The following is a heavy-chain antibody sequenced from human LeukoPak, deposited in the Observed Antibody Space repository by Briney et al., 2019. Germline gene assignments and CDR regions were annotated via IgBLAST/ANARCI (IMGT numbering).Heavy chain of an antibody. CDR1: GGSISSSSYY. D-gene: IGHD2-2*02. CDR3: AGYCSSASCYTEWDY. CDR2: IYYSGST. J-gene: IGHJ4*02. V-gene: IGHV4-39*01. Sequence: KTSETLSLTCTVSGGSISSSSYYWGWIRQPPGKGLEWIGSIYYSGSTYYNPSLKSRVTISVDTSKNQFSLKLSSVTAADTAVYYCAGYCSSASCYTEWDYWGQGTLVTVSS.